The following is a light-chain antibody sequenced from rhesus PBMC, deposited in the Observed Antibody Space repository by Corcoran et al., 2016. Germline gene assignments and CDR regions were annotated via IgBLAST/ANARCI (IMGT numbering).Light chain of an antibody. CDR2: AGS. V-gene: IGKV1-43*01. CDR1: QGISTY. CDR3: LQYNSNPFT. J-gene: IGKJ3*01. Sequence: DIQMTQSPSSLSASVGDRVTITCRASQGISTYLNWYQKKPGKAPKRLISAGSSLEIGVPSRFSGSGSGPDFTLPISSLQPEDFATYYCLQYNSNPFTFGPGTKLDIK.